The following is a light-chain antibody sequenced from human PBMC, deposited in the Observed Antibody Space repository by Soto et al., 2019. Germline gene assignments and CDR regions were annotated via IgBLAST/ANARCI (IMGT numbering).Light chain of an antibody. J-gene: IGKJ5*01. CDR3: QQYGSSPRT. CDR1: QSVSNDF. CDR2: GAS. V-gene: IGKV3-20*01. Sequence: EIVLTQSPGILSLSPGERATLSCRASQSVSNDFLAWYQQKPGQAPRLLIYGASTRATDVPDRFSGSGSGADFTLSISRLEPEDFAVYYCQQYGSSPRTFGQGTRLEIK.